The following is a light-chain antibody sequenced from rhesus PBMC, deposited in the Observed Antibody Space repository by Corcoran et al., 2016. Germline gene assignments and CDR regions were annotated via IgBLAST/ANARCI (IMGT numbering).Light chain of an antibody. J-gene: IGKJ4*01. CDR1: QDISSD. Sequence: DIQMTQSPSSLSASVGNRVTITCRASQDISSDLAWYQQKPGKAPKPLIYYASNLESGVPSRYSGSGSGTEFTLTISSLQPEDFATYYCQQYNSAPLTFGGGTKVELK. V-gene: IGKV1-37*01. CDR3: QQYNSAPLT. CDR2: YAS.